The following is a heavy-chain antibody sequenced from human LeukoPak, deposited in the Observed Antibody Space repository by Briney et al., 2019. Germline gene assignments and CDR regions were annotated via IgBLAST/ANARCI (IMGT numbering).Heavy chain of an antibody. CDR1: GGSISSYY. J-gene: IGHJ5*02. CDR3: ARLAYSGYGWFDP. V-gene: IGHV4-59*08. Sequence: PSETLSLTCTASGGSISSYYWSWIRQPPGKGLEWIGYIYYSGSTNYNPSLKSRVTISVDTSKNQFSLKLSSVTAADTAVYYCARLAYSGYGWFDPWGQGTLVTVSS. D-gene: IGHD5-12*01. CDR2: IYYSGST.